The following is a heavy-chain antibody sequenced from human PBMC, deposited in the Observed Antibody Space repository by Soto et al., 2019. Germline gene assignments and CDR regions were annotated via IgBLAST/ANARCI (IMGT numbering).Heavy chain of an antibody. J-gene: IGHJ5*02. D-gene: IGHD4-4*01. CDR2: IYYSGST. V-gene: IGHV4-31*03. Sequence: SETLSLTCTVSGGSISSGGYYWSWIRQHPGKGLEWIGYIYYSGSTYYNPSLKSRVTISVDTSKNQFSLKLSSVTAADTAVYYCARGGDGSYSIHNWFDPWGQGTLVTVSS. CDR1: GGSISSGGYY. CDR3: ARGGDGSYSIHNWFDP.